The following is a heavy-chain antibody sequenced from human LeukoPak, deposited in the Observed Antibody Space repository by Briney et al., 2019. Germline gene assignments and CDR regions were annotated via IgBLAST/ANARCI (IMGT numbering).Heavy chain of an antibody. D-gene: IGHD3-10*01. CDR1: GFTVSSNY. CDR3: AKALLILLWFGEIDY. CDR2: IYSGGST. Sequence: GGSLRLSCAASGFTVSSNYMSWVRQAPGKGLEWVSVIYSGGSTYYADSVKGRFTISRDNSKNTLYLQMNSLRAEDTAVYYCAKALLILLWFGEIDYWGQGTLVTVSS. J-gene: IGHJ4*02. V-gene: IGHV3-53*01.